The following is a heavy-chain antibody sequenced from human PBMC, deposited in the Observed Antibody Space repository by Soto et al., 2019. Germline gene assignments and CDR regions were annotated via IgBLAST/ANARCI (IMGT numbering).Heavy chain of an antibody. CDR2: ITGSGDIT. CDR3: AKEEDSGGYKGFSFDF. Sequence: PGGSLRLSCAASGFTFTFYAMSWVRQAPGKGLQWVSGITGSGDITYYADSVKDRFTISRDNSKNTLYLQMNRLRAEDTAVYYCAKEEDSGGYKGFSFDFWGQGALVTVSS. V-gene: IGHV3-23*01. D-gene: IGHD3-22*01. CDR1: GFTFTFYA. J-gene: IGHJ4*02.